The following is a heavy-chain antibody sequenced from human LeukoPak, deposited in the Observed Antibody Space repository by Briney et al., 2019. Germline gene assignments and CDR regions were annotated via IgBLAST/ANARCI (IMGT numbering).Heavy chain of an antibody. CDR2: IKQDGSQK. CDR3: ARTTYSNGWYDY. CDR1: GFTFSSYW. V-gene: IGHV3-7*01. D-gene: IGHD6-19*01. J-gene: IGHJ4*02. Sequence: PGGSLRLSCAASGFTFSSYWMSWIRQAPGKGLEWVAKIKQDGSQKYYLDSVKGRFTISRDNAKNSLYLQMNSLRAEDTALYYCARTTYSNGWYDYWGQGTLVTVSS.